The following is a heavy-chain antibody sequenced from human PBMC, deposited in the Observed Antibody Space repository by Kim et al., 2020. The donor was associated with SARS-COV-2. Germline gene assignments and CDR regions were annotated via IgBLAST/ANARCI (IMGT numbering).Heavy chain of an antibody. CDR1: GFTFSSYG. Sequence: GGSLRLSCAASGFTFSSYGMHWVRQAPGKGLEWVAVISYDGSNKYYADSVKGRFTISRDNSKNTLYLQMNSLRAEDTAVYYCAKDRSDATIQLWFTGLDYWGQGTLVTVSS. CDR3: AKDRSDATIQLWFTGLDY. J-gene: IGHJ4*02. CDR2: ISYDGSNK. V-gene: IGHV3-30*18. D-gene: IGHD5-18*01.